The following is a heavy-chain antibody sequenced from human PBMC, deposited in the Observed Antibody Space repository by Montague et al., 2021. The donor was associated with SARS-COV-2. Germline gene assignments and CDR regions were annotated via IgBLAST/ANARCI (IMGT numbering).Heavy chain of an antibody. V-gene: IGHV4-61*02. CDR1: DDSISSGTYY. Sequence: TLSLTCTVSDDSISSGTYYWSWIRQPAGKGLEWIGRIYTSGGTNYNPSLKSRVAISVDMSKNQLSLKLSSVTAADTAVYYCARGRGGYYDSSGYYRTGGAFDIWGQGTMVTVSS. CDR2: IYTSGGT. D-gene: IGHD3-22*01. CDR3: ARGRGGYYDSSGYYRTGGAFDI. J-gene: IGHJ3*02.